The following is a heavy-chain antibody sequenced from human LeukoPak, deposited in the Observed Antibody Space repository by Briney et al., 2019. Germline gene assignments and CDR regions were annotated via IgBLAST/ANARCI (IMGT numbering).Heavy chain of an antibody. D-gene: IGHD2-2*01. Sequence: SETLSLTCAVYGGSFSGYYWSWIRQPPGKGLEWIGEINHTGSTNYNPSLKSRVTISVDTSKNQFSLKLSSVTAADTAVYYCARAPPRYCSSTSCRPNYYYYYMDVWGKGTTVTVSS. CDR1: GGSFSGYY. J-gene: IGHJ6*03. V-gene: IGHV4-34*01. CDR3: ARAPPRYCSSTSCRPNYYYYYMDV. CDR2: INHTGST.